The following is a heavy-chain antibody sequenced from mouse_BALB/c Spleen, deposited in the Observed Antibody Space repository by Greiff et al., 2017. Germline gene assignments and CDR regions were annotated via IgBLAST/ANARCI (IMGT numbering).Heavy chain of an antibody. Sequence: LQESGAELVKPGASVKLSCKASGYTFTSYYMYWVKQRPGQGLEWIGEINPSNGGTNFNEKFKSKATLTVGKSSSTAYMQLSSLTSEDSAVYYCTRSGDGYYEAMDYWGQGTSVTVSS. J-gene: IGHJ4*01. CDR3: TRSGDGYYEAMDY. CDR2: INPSNGGT. V-gene: IGHV1S81*02. D-gene: IGHD2-3*01. CDR1: GYTFTSYY.